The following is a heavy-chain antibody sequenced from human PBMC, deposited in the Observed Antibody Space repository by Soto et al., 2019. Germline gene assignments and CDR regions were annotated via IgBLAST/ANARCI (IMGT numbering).Heavy chain of an antibody. CDR3: ARLRSSGWYFDY. CDR2: ISSRGSAL. Sequence: GGSLRLSCAASGFTFSTYSINWVRQAPGKGLEWVSYISSRGSALYYADSVKGRFTISRDNAKNSLYLQMNSLRDEDTAVYYCARLRSSGWYFDYWGQGTLVTVTS. V-gene: IGHV3-48*02. J-gene: IGHJ4*02. CDR1: GFTFSTYS. D-gene: IGHD6-19*01.